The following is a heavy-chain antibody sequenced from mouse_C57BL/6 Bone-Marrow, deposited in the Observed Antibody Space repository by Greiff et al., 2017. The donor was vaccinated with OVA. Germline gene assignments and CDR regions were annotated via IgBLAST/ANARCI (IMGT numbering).Heavy chain of an antibody. CDR3: ARSVYYGSSPRYFDV. CDR2: IDPSDSYT. J-gene: IGHJ1*03. Sequence: QVQLQQSGAELVMPGASVKLSCKASGYTFTSYWMHWVKQRPGQGLEWIGEIDPSDSYTNYNQKFKGKSTLTVDKSSSTAYMQLSSLTSEDSAVYYCARSVYYGSSPRYFDVWGTGTTVTVSS. CDR1: GYTFTSYW. D-gene: IGHD1-1*01. V-gene: IGHV1-69*01.